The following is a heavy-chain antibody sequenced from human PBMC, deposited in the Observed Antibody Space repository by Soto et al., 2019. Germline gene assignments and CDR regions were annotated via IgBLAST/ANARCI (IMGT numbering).Heavy chain of an antibody. CDR3: ARQDSSSWYWVYGMDV. Sequence: LSLTCTVSGGSISSYYWSWIRQPPGKGLEWIGYIYYSGSTNYNPSLNGRVTISVDTSKSQFSLKLSSVTAADTAVYYCARQDSSSWYWVYGMDVWGQGTTVTVSS. V-gene: IGHV4-59*08. D-gene: IGHD6-13*01. J-gene: IGHJ6*02. CDR2: IYYSGST. CDR1: GGSISSYY.